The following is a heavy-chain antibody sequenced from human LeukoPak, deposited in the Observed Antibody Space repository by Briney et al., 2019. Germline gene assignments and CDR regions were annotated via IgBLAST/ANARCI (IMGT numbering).Heavy chain of an antibody. Sequence: SQTLSLTCTVSGGSISSGDYYWSWIRQPPGKGLEWIGYIYYSGSTYYNPSLKSRVTISVDTSKNQFSLKLSSVTAADTAVYYCARGGNDYGDQGSWGHFDYWGQGTLVTVSS. CDR1: GGSISSGDYY. D-gene: IGHD4-17*01. J-gene: IGHJ4*02. V-gene: IGHV4-30-4*08. CDR3: ARGGNDYGDQGSWGHFDY. CDR2: IYYSGST.